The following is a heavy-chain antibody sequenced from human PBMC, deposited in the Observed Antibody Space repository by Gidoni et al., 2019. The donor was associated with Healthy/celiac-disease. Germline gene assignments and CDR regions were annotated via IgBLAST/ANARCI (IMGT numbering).Heavy chain of an antibody. D-gene: IGHD1-1*01. CDR3: ARSSSGTFAFNYYYYYGMDV. J-gene: IGHJ6*02. CDR1: GFTFSSYD. Sequence: EVQLVESGGGLVQPGGSLRPSCAASGFTFSSYDLNWVRQATGKGLEWVSAIGTAGDTYYPGSVKGRFTISRENAKNSLYLQMNSLRAGDTAVYYCARSSSGTFAFNYYYYYGMDVWGQGTTVTVSS. CDR2: IGTAGDT. V-gene: IGHV3-13*01.